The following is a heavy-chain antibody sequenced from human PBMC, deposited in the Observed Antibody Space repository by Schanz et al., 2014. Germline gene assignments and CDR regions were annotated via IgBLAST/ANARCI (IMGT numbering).Heavy chain of an antibody. CDR2: TSTDGTKT. CDR3: TRDRGALINHNDALDL. CDR1: GFTFRGHA. D-gene: IGHD3-16*01. V-gene: IGHV3-30*04. J-gene: IGHJ3*01. Sequence: QVQLVESGGGVVQPGTPLRLSCAASGFTFRGHAMHWVRQAPGQGLEKVAVTSTDGTKTYYAASVRGRFIISRDNSKNTVYLQMNSLRSEDTAVYYCTRDRGALINHNDALDLWGQGTMVSVSS.